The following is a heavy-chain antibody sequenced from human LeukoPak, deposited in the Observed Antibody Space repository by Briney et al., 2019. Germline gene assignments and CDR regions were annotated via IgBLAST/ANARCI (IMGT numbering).Heavy chain of an antibody. CDR2: IIPIFGTA. D-gene: IGHD3-10*01. V-gene: IGHV1-69*13. CDR3: ARGEENTINAKFDY. Sequence: GASVKVSCKASGYSFTRYAISWVRQAPGQGLEWMGGIIPIFGTANYAQKFQGRVTITADESTSTAYMELSSLRSEDTAVYYCARGEENTINAKFDYWGQGTLVTVSS. CDR1: GYSFTRYA. J-gene: IGHJ4*02.